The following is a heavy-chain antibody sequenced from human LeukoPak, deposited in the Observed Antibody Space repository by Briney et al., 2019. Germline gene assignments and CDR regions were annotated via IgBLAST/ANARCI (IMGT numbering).Heavy chain of an antibody. D-gene: IGHD3-22*01. CDR1: GFTFSDYW. CDR3: ARLSFLSFSYDSTGHAIFFFDY. J-gene: IGHJ4*02. CDR2: ISHTGIA. V-gene: IGHV4-34*01. Sequence: GSLRLSCAASGFTFSDYWMSWIRQSPGKGLEWIGEISHTGIASYNPSLKSRVAISVDASKNQFSLRMDSVTAADRAVYYCARLSFLSFSYDSTGHAIFFFDYWGRGTLVTVSS.